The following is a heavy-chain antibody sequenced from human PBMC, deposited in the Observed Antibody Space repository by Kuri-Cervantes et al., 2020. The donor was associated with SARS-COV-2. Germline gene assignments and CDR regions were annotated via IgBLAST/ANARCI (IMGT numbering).Heavy chain of an antibody. D-gene: IGHD2-15*01. J-gene: IGHJ6*03. CDR2: IYHSGST. V-gene: IGHV4-38-2*01. CDR1: GYSISSGYY. Sequence: SETLSLTCAVSGYSISSGYYWGWIRQPPGKGLEWIGSIYHSGSTYYNPSLKSRVTISVDTSKNQFSLKLSSVTAADMAVYYCSQIAQYYYYYYMDVWGKGTTVTVSS. CDR3: SQIAQYYYYYYMDV.